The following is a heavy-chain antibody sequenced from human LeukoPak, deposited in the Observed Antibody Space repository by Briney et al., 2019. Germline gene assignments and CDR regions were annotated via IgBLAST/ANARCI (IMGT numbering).Heavy chain of an antibody. CDR3: ARFRSYDYGVFDY. D-gene: IGHD4-17*01. Sequence: SETLSLTCAVYGGSFSGYYWSWIRQPPGKGLEWIGSIYYSGSTYYNPSLKSRVTISVDTSKNQFSLKLSSVTAADTAVYYCARFRSYDYGVFDYWGQGTQVTVSS. CDR1: GGSFSGYY. J-gene: IGHJ4*02. CDR2: IYYSGST. V-gene: IGHV4-34*01.